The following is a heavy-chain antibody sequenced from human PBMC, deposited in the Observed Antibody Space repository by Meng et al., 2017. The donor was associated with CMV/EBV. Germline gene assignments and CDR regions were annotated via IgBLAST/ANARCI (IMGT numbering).Heavy chain of an antibody. Sequence: QVQLKGSGPGMVKPSETLSFTCTVSGGSISSYYWSWIRQPAGKGLEWIGRIYTSGSTNYNPSLKSRVTMSVDTSKNQFSLKLSSVTAADTAVYYCAREIVVVPAAIDNWFDPWGQGTLVTVSS. CDR2: IYTSGST. CDR1: GGSISSYY. CDR3: AREIVVVPAAIDNWFDP. J-gene: IGHJ5*02. D-gene: IGHD2-2*02. V-gene: IGHV4-4*07.